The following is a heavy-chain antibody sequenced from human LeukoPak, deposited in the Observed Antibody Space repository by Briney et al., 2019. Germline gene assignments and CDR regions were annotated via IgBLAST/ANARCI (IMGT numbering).Heavy chain of an antibody. CDR1: GASISSSY. CDR3: SRGGGNYYPFDY. V-gene: IGHV4-59*01. J-gene: IGHJ4*02. D-gene: IGHD1-26*01. CDR2: IYKNGIT. Sequence: SETLSLTSTVSGASISSSYWSWIRQPPGKGLEWIGFIYKNGITNYNPSLESRVTISVDTSKNQVSLKLTSVTAADTAVYYCSRGGGNYYPFDYWGQGTLVTVSS.